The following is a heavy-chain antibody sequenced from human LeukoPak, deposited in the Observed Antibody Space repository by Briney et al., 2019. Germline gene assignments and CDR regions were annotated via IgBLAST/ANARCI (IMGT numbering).Heavy chain of an antibody. CDR3: AKDRAGGYSGHKTGGYFDY. CDR1: GFTFSSYG. J-gene: IGHJ4*02. D-gene: IGHD5-12*01. V-gene: IGHV3-30*18. Sequence: PGRSLRLSCAASGFTFSSYGMHWVRQAPGKGLERVAVISYDGSNKYYADSVKGRFTISRDNSKNTLYLQMNSLRAEDTAVYYCAKDRAGGYSGHKTGGYFDYWGQGTLVTVSS. CDR2: ISYDGSNK.